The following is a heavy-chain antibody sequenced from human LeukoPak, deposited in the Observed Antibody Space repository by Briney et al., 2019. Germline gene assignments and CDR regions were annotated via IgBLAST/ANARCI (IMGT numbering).Heavy chain of an antibody. CDR2: INHSGST. V-gene: IGHV4-34*01. CDR3: AREGPQSSYYYGSGPENWFDP. D-gene: IGHD3-10*01. CDR1: GGSISSYY. Sequence: SETLSLTCTVSGGSISSYYWSWIRQPPGKGLEWIGEINHSGSTNYNPSLKSRVTISVDTSKNQFSLKLSSVTAADTAVYYCAREGPQSSYYYGSGPENWFDPWGQGTLATVSS. J-gene: IGHJ5*02.